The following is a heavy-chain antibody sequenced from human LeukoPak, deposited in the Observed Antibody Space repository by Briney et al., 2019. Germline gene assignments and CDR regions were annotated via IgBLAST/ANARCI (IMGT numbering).Heavy chain of an antibody. Sequence: GGSLRLSCAASGFTFSSYWMSWVRQAPGKGLEWVANIKQDGSEKYYVDSVKGRFTISRDNAKNSLYLQMNSLRAEDTAVYYCARVSSKATVRGLITKKNYYYYYMDVWGKGTTVTISS. CDR3: ARVSSKATVRGLITKKNYYYYYMDV. CDR1: GFTFSSYW. J-gene: IGHJ6*03. CDR2: IKQDGSEK. V-gene: IGHV3-7*01. D-gene: IGHD3-10*01.